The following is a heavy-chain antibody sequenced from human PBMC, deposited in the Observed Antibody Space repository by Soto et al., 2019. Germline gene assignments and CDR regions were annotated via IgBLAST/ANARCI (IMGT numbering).Heavy chain of an antibody. CDR3: TTDPSKLLNTWYNWFDP. V-gene: IGHV3-15*07. J-gene: IGHJ5*02. Sequence: AGGSLRLSCAASGFTFSNAWMNWVRQAPGKGLEWVGRIKSKTDGGTTDYAAPVKGRFTISRDDSKNTLYLQMNSLKTEDTAVYYCTTDPSKLLNTWYNWFDPWGQGTLVTVSS. D-gene: IGHD3-10*01. CDR2: IKSKTDGGTT. CDR1: GFTFSNAW.